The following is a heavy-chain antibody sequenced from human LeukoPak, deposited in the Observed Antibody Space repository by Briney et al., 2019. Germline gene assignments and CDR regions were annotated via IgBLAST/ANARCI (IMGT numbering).Heavy chain of an antibody. CDR3: ARDLLNIGGY. V-gene: IGHV3-53*04. Sequence: PGGSLRLSCAASEFTVTSNYMSWVRQAPGKGLEWVSVIYSGGSTYYADSVRGRFTISRHNSNNTLYPQMNSLRPEDTAVYYCARDLLNIGGYWGQGTLVTVSS. CDR1: EFTVTSNY. J-gene: IGHJ4*02. D-gene: IGHD1/OR15-1a*01. CDR2: IYSGGST.